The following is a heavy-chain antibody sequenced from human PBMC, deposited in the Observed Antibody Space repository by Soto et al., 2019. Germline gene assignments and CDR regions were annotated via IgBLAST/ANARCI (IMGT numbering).Heavy chain of an antibody. D-gene: IGHD3-10*01. Sequence: GGSLRLSCAASGFTFSSYWMHWVRQAPGEGLVWVSRMNEDGGTTDYADSVKGRFTISRDNAKNTLYLQMNSLRVEDTAVYYCASDLSGRADVWGQGTTVTVSS. CDR2: MNEDGGTT. V-gene: IGHV3-74*01. J-gene: IGHJ6*02. CDR3: ASDLSGRADV. CDR1: GFTFSSYW.